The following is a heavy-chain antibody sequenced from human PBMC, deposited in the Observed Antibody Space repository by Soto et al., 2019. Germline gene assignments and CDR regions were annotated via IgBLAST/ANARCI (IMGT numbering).Heavy chain of an antibody. CDR1: GGSISSGGHY. CDR2: ISYGGTA. CDR3: AAAHRGVAVPNWFGP. V-gene: IGHV4-31*11. J-gene: IGHJ5*02. Sequence: QVQLLESGPGLVKPSQTLSLTCAVSGGSISSGGHYWSWIRQHPGKGLGFIGYISYGGTAYYNPSLQSRLSLSIDKAENQFSLKLRSVTAADTAVYYCAAAHRGVAVPNWFGPWGHGTLVTVAS. D-gene: IGHD6-19*01.